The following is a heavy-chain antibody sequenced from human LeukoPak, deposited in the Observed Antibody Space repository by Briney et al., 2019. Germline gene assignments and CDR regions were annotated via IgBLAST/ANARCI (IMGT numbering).Heavy chain of an antibody. CDR3: ARHGYYVLDY. J-gene: IGHJ4*02. D-gene: IGHD4-17*01. CDR1: GFSFSSYW. CDR2: INNDGTAT. Sequence: GGSLRLSCAASGFSFSSYWMHWVRQAPGKGLVWVSRINNDGTATVYADSAKGRFTISRDNAKNTLSLQVNSLRAEDTAVYFCARHGYYVLDYWGQGTLVTVSS. V-gene: IGHV3-74*01.